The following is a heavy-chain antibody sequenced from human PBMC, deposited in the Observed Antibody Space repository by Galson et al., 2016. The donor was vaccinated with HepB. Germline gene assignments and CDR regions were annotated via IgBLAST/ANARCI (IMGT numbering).Heavy chain of an antibody. CDR3: VQGSTAPAV. CDR1: GFTFSSYA. V-gene: IGHV3-7*03. J-gene: IGHJ6*04. Sequence: SLRLSCAASGFTFSSYAMHWVRQAPGKGLEWLAKINPDGSQRDYMDSVKGRFTISRDNAQNSLYLQMYSLRAEDTAVYYCVQGSTAPAVWGKGTTVTVSS. D-gene: IGHD2-2*01. CDR2: INPDGSQR.